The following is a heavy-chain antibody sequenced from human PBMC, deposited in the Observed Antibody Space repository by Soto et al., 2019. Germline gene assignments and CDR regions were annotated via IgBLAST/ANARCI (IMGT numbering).Heavy chain of an antibody. Sequence: ASVKVSCKASGYTFTSYGISWVRQAPGQGLEWMGWISAYNGNTNYAQKLQGRVTMTTDTSTSTAYMELRSLRSDDTAVYYCARVPHRLYCSGGSCYSGHFDYWGQGTLVNVSS. J-gene: IGHJ4*02. CDR3: ARVPHRLYCSGGSCYSGHFDY. CDR2: ISAYNGNT. D-gene: IGHD2-15*01. CDR1: GYTFTSYG. V-gene: IGHV1-18*01.